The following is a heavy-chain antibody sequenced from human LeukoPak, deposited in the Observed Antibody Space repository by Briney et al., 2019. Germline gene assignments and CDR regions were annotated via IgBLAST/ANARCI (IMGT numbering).Heavy chain of an antibody. CDR1: GFTFSSYG. J-gene: IGHJ4*02. CDR2: ISYDGSNK. D-gene: IGHD6-13*01. CDR3: AKEAIAAAGTTPFDY. V-gene: IGHV3-30*18. Sequence: GGSLRLSCAASGFTFSSYGMHWVRQAPGKGLEWVADISYDGSNKYYADSVKGRFTISRDNSKNTLYLQMNSLRAEDTAVYYCAKEAIAAAGTTPFDYWGQGTLVTVSS.